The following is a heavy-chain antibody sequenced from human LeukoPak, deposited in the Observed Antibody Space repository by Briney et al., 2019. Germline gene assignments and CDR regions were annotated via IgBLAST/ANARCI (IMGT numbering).Heavy chain of an antibody. V-gene: IGHV5-51*07. Sequence: HGESLKISCKCSGYTFPYYWIAWVHQMPGKGLEWMGVIYVGGSDTRYSPSFQGQVTISADKSISTAYLQWGSLKASDSAMYYWATLGYCCGGTCSKSDFDYWGQGTLVTVSS. CDR2: IYVGGSDT. CDR3: ATLGYCCGGTCSKSDFDY. J-gene: IGHJ4*02. CDR1: GYTFPYYW. D-gene: IGHD2-15*01.